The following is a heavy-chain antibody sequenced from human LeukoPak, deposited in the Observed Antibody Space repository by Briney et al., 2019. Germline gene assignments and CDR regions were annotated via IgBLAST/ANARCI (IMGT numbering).Heavy chain of an antibody. V-gene: IGHV3-21*01. CDR1: GFTFSSYS. D-gene: IGHD2-2*02. Sequence: GGSLRLSCTASGFTFSSYSMNWVRQAPGKGLEWVSSISSSSSYIYYADSVKGRFTISRDNAKNSLYLQMNSLRAEDTAVYYCARDPLGYCSSTSCYSDAFDIWGQGTMVTVSS. CDR2: ISSSSSYI. J-gene: IGHJ3*02. CDR3: ARDPLGYCSSTSCYSDAFDI.